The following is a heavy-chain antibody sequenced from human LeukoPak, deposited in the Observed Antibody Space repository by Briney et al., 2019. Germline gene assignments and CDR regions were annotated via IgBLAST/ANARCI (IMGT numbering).Heavy chain of an antibody. CDR3: AEDRDLTHYFDS. Sequence: GGSLRLSCEASGFIFSNYGMHWVRQAPGKGLEWVAFIRYDGSIKYYADSVKGRFTISRDNSRNTVYLQMNSLRAEDTAIYSCAEDRDLTHYFDSWGQGTLVTVSP. J-gene: IGHJ4*02. V-gene: IGHV3-30*02. CDR1: GFIFSNYG. CDR2: IRYDGSIK. D-gene: IGHD1-14*01.